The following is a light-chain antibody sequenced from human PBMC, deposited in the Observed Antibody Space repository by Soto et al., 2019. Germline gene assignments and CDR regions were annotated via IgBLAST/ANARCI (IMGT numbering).Light chain of an antibody. CDR1: QSVNSN. J-gene: IGKJ2*01. CDR2: GAS. V-gene: IGKV3-15*01. Sequence: EIVMTQSPATLSVSPGERAALSCRASQSVNSNFAWYQQKPGQAPRLLIYGASTRATDIPARFSGSGSGTGFTLTISSLQSEDFAVYYCQQYNNWPYTFGQGTKLEIK. CDR3: QQYNNWPYT.